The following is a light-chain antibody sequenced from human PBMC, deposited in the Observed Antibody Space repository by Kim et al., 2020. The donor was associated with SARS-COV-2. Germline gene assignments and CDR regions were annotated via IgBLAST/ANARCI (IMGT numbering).Light chain of an antibody. J-gene: IGLJ2*01. Sequence: ELTQPPSASGTPGQRVTISCSGSNSNIGSNTVDWYQQLPGTAPKLLIYSNNQRPSGVPDRFSGSKSGTSASLAISGLQSEDEAEYYCAAWDDSLNGPVFGGGTQLTVL. V-gene: IGLV1-44*01. CDR1: NSNIGSNT. CDR2: SNN. CDR3: AAWDDSLNGPV.